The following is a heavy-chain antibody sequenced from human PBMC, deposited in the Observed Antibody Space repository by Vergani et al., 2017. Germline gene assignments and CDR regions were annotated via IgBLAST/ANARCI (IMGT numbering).Heavy chain of an antibody. J-gene: IGHJ6*02. CDR3: ARGGSYTLEGDYYYGMDV. V-gene: IGHV1-69*18. D-gene: IGHD1-26*01. CDR1: GGTFSSYA. CDR2: IIPIFGTA. Sequence: QVQLVQSGAEVKKPGSSVKVSCKASGGTFSSYAISWVRQAPGQGLEWMGRIIPIFGTANYAQKFQGRVTITADESTSTAYMELSSMRSEDTAVYYCARGGSYTLEGDYYYGMDVWGQGTTVTVSS.